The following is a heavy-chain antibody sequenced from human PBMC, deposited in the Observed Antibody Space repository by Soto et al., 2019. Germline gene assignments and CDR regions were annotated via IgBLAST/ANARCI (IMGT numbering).Heavy chain of an antibody. D-gene: IGHD4-17*01. CDR1: GFSLSTSGVS. J-gene: IGHJ4*02. V-gene: IGHV2-70*01. CDR3: ARTGRTTGSDY. Sequence: SGPTLVNPTQTLTLTCTFSGFSLSTSGVSVSWIRQPPGKALEWLALIDWDEDQYYSTSLKTRLTISKETSKNQVVLTMTNMDPVDTAKYYCARTGRTTGSDYWGQGTLVTVSS. CDR2: IDWDEDQ.